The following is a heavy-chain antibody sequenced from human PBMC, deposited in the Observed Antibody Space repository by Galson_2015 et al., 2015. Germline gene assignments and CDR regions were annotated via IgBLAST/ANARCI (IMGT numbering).Heavy chain of an antibody. CDR1: GYTFTSYA. Sequence: SVKVSCKASGYTFTSYAMHWVRQAPGQRLEWMGWINAGNGETIYAQKFQGRVTMTEDTSTDTAYMELSSLRSEDTAVYYCATDPGAVTNGFDYWGQGTLVTVSS. D-gene: IGHD2-8*01. CDR2: INAGNGET. J-gene: IGHJ4*02. V-gene: IGHV1-3*01. CDR3: ATDPGAVTNGFDY.